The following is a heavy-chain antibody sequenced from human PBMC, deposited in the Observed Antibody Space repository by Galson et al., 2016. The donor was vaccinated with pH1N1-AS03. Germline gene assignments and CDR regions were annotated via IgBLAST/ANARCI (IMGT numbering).Heavy chain of an antibody. CDR2: IKQDGSEN. V-gene: IGHV3-7*01. D-gene: IGHD4-23*01. CDR1: GFTFGSYW. CDR3: ARIKGGGNSDGFDI. J-gene: IGHJ3*02. Sequence: SLRLSCAASGFTFGSYWMTWVRQAPGKGLEWVANIKQDGSENYSLDSVKGRFTISRDNVENSVYLQLNSLKVEDTAMYYCARIKGGGNSDGFDIWGLGTKVIVSS.